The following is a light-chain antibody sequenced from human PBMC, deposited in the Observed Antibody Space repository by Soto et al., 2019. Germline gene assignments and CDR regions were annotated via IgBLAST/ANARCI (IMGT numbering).Light chain of an antibody. J-gene: IGLJ3*02. CDR3: SSFAGPNIWV. CDR1: TSDVGGYEY. V-gene: IGLV2-8*01. CDR2: EVN. Sequence: QSALTQPPSASGSPGQSVTISCTGSTSDVGGYEYVSWYQQHPGKAPKLMIFEVNKRPSGVPNRFSGSKSGNTASLTVSGLQSEDEASYYCSSFAGPNIWVFGGGTKLTVL.